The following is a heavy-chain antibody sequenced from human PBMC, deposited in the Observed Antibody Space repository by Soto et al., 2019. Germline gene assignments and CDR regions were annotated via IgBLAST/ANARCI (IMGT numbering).Heavy chain of an antibody. CDR2: IYYSGRT. Sequence: QVQLQESGPGLVKPSQTLSLTCTVSGGSINSGGYYWSWIRQHPGQGLEWIGYIYYSGRTYYNPSLESRSSISVDTSKNQFSLKIHSVTAADTAVYFCARLPSIINYPMDVWGPGTTVTVSS. V-gene: IGHV4-31*03. J-gene: IGHJ6*02. CDR1: GGSINSGGYY. CDR3: ARLPSIINYPMDV. D-gene: IGHD3-10*01.